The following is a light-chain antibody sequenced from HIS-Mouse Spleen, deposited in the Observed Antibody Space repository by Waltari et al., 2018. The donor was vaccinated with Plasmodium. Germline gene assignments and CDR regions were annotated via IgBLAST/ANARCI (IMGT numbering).Light chain of an antibody. CDR3: QQYGSSPYT. Sequence: EIVLKQSPGTLSLSPGERATLSCRAIQSVSSSYVAWYQQKPGPAPRLLIYGSSSRATGIPDRFSGSGSVTDFTLTISRLEPEDFAVYYCQQYGSSPYTFGQGTKLEIK. J-gene: IGKJ2*01. CDR2: GSS. V-gene: IGKV3-20*01. CDR1: QSVSSSY.